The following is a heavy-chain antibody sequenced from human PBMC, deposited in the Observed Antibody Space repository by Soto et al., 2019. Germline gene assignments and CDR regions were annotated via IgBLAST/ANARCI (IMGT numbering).Heavy chain of an antibody. V-gene: IGHV4-39*01. Sequence: QLQLQESGPGLVKPSETLSLTCTVSGGSISSSSYYWGWIRQPPGKGLEWIGSIYYSGSTYYNPSLKSRVTISVDTSKNQFSLKLSSVTAADTAVYYCARSSGQFTKRNIVVVPAALSHDNLRVYFQHWGQGTLVTVSS. D-gene: IGHD2-2*01. CDR2: IYYSGST. J-gene: IGHJ1*01. CDR1: GGSISSSSYY. CDR3: ARSSGQFTKRNIVVVPAALSHDNLRVYFQH.